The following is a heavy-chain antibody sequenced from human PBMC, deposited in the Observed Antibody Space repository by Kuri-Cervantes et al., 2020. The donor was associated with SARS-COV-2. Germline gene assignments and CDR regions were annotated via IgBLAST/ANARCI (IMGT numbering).Heavy chain of an antibody. CDR1: GFTFSSYW. CDR2: INSDGSST. CDR3: ARGYCSSTSCFE. D-gene: IGHD2-2*01. Sequence: GESLKISCAASGFTFSSYWMHWVRQAPGRGLVWVSRINSDGSSTSYADSVKGRFTISRDNAKNTLYLQMNSLRAEDTAVYYCARGYCSSTSCFEWGQGTLVTVSS. V-gene: IGHV3-74*01. J-gene: IGHJ4*02.